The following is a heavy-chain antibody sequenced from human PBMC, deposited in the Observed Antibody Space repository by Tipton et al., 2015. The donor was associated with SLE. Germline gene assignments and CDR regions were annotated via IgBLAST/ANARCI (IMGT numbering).Heavy chain of an antibody. J-gene: IGHJ5*02. CDR1: GFTFSSYW. CDR3: VRSAGTCSSGNCYPHWFDR. V-gene: IGHV3-74*01. Sequence: SLRLSCAASGFTFSSYWMYWVRQVPGEGLVWVSRINGVGSRADYADSVKGRFTISRDNSWNTVYMHMNSLRPEDTALYYCVRSAGTCSSGNCYPHWFDRWGQGTPVTVSP. D-gene: IGHD3-22*01. CDR2: INGVGSRA.